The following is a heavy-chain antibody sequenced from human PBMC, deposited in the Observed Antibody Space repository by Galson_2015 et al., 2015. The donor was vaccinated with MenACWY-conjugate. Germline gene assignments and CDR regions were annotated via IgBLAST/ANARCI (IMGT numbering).Heavy chain of an antibody. D-gene: IGHD2/OR15-2a*01. V-gene: IGHV4-61*08. CDR1: GGSASSRGYY. CDR3: AREFSY. Sequence: GTLSLACTVSGGSASSRGYYWTWIRPPPGKGLEWIGLIYDSGTTKYNPSLKGRVTISLDTSKNQVSLKLSSVTAADTAVYYCAREFSYWGQGTLVTVSS. J-gene: IGHJ4*02. CDR2: IYDSGTT.